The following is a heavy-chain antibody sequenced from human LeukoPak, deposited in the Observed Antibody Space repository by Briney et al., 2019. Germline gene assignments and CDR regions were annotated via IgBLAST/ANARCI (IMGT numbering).Heavy chain of an antibody. V-gene: IGHV4-59*02. Sequence: SETLSLTCTVSGGSVSSYYWSWIRQPQGQGLEWIGYTYYSGNTIYNPSLRGRVTISVDTSKNQFSLNLSSVTAADTAVYYCARGASSSWPTYYFDYWGQGTLVSVSS. D-gene: IGHD6-13*01. CDR1: GGSVSSYY. CDR2: TYYSGNT. J-gene: IGHJ4*02. CDR3: ARGASSSWPTYYFDY.